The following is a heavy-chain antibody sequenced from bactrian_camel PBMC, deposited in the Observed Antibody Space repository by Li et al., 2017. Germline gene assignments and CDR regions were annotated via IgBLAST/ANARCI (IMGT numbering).Heavy chain of an antibody. CDR2: IDSDGIA. CDR1: RYMYDNGC. CDR3: ANSDFRY. V-gene: IGHV3S53*01. Sequence: HVQLVESGGGSVQAGGSLRLSCAASRYMYDNGCMGWFRQAPGKEREGVAAIDSDGIASYADSVKGRFTVSRDNAKNTLYLQIFSLKTEDTAVYYCANSDFRYWGQGTQVTVS. J-gene: IGHJ6*01.